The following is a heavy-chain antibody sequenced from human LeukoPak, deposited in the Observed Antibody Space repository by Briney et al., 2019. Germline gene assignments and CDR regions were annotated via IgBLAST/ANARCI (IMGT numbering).Heavy chain of an antibody. J-gene: IGHJ4*02. CDR2: IYHSGST. Sequence: PSQTLSLTCTVSGGSISSGGYYWSWIRQPPGKGLEWIGYIYHSGSTYYNPSLKSRVTISVDRSKNQFSPKLSSVTAADTAVYYCARGREWEPIDYWGQGTLVTVSS. V-gene: IGHV4-30-2*01. CDR1: GGSISSGGYY. CDR3: ARGREWEPIDY. D-gene: IGHD1-26*01.